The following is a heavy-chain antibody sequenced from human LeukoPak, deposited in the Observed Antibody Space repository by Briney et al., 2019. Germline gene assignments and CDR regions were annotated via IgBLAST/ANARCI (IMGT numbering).Heavy chain of an antibody. D-gene: IGHD2-21*01. CDR1: GFTLGSYW. CDR3: AKSDCGGDGCKLLNY. J-gene: IGHJ4*02. CDR2: VNTDGSST. V-gene: IGHV3-74*01. Sequence: GGSLRLSCAVSGFTLGSYWMHWVRQAPGQGLAWVSRVNTDGSSTTYAESVKGRFTISKDNAKNTLYLQMNGLRAEDTAVYYCAKSDCGGDGCKLLNYWGQGTLVTVSS.